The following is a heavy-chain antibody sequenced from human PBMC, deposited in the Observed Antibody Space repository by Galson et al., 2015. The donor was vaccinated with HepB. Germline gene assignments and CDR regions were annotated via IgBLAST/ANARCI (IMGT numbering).Heavy chain of an antibody. V-gene: IGHV1-69*13. Sequence: SVKVSCKASGGTFSSYAISWVRQAPGQGLEWMGGIIPIFGTANYAQKFQGRVTITADESTSTAYMELSSLRSEDTAVDYCARVPRTIVGATDYYFDYWGQGTLVTVSS. CDR2: IIPIFGTA. D-gene: IGHD1-26*01. J-gene: IGHJ4*02. CDR1: GGTFSSYA. CDR3: ARVPRTIVGATDYYFDY.